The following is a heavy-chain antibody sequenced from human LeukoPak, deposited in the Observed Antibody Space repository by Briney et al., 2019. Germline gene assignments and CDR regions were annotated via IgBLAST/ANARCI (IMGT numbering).Heavy chain of an antibody. J-gene: IGHJ5*02. CDR1: GYSFTSYY. CDR2: ISPSGSSA. D-gene: IGHD2-21*02. CDR3: ARDNSVRETAWWFDP. V-gene: IGHV1-46*01. Sequence: ASVKVSCKASGYSFTSYYMHWVRQAPGQGLEWMGFISPSGSSAAYAQKFQGRLTMTRDMFTSTDYMELTSLTSDDTAVYYCARDNSVRETAWWFDPWGQGTLVTVSS.